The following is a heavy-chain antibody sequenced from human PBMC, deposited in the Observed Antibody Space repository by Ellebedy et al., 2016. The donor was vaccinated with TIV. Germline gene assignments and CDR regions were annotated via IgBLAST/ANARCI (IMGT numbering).Heavy chain of an antibody. D-gene: IGHD3-10*01. CDR1: GFSFSLYG. J-gene: IGHJ3*02. Sequence: GESLKISCAASGFSFSLYGLSWVRQAPGKGLEWVSGISASGGSTKYADSVKGRFTISRDNSRNRLYLQMNSLSAEDTAVYYCARYRESGSYYIPTDAFDIWGQGTMVAVSS. CDR2: ISASGGST. V-gene: IGHV3-23*01. CDR3: ARYRESGSYYIPTDAFDI.